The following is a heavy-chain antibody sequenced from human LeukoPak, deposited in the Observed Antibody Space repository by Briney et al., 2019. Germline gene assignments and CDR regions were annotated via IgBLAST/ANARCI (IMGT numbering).Heavy chain of an antibody. CDR3: AGEDNSSGYRPFDI. CDR2: IIPIFGTA. D-gene: IGHD3-22*01. Sequence: ASVKVSCKASGGTFSSYAISWVRQAPGQGLEWMGGIIPIFGTANYAQKFQGRVTITADKSTSTAYMELSRLRSDDTAVYYCAGEDNSSGYRPFDIWGQGTMVTVPS. CDR1: GGTFSSYA. J-gene: IGHJ3*02. V-gene: IGHV1-69*06.